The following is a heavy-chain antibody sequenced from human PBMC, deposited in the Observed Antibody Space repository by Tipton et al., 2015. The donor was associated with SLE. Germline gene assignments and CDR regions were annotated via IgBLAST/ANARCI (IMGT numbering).Heavy chain of an antibody. Sequence: TLSLTCTVSGGSISSGDYYWSWIRQPPGKGLEWIGYIYYSGSTYYNPSLKSRVTLSVDTSKNQFSLKLSSVTAADTAVYYCARAGGSSGWCDYWGQGTLVTVSS. CDR2: IYYSGST. J-gene: IGHJ4*02. CDR3: ARAGGSSGWCDY. CDR1: GGSISSGDYY. V-gene: IGHV4-30-4*01. D-gene: IGHD6-19*01.